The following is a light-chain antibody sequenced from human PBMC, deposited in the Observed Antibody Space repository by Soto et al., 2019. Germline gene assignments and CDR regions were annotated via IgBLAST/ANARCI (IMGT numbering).Light chain of an antibody. CDR1: QGIRND. J-gene: IGKJ4*01. V-gene: IGKV1-6*01. CDR3: QPYNNWPLT. Sequence: AIQMTQSPSSLSASVGDRVTISCRASQGIRNDLAWYQQKPGRAPKLLIFAASNLQSGVPSRFSGSGSGTDFTLTISRLQPEDFATYYCQPYNNWPLTFGGGTKVDIK. CDR2: AAS.